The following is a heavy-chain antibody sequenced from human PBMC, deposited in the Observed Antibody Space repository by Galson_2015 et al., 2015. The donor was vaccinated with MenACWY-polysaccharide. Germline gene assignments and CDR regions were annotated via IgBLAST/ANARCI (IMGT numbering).Heavy chain of an antibody. Sequence: SLRLSCAASGFTLTTYSIIWVRQAPGKGLEWISYITPSSATYYADSVKGRFTVPRDNDKNSGFLQMNSLRDDDTAVYYCARVRGRTVATWYFDYWGQGTLVTVSS. J-gene: IGHJ4*02. V-gene: IGHV3-48*02. D-gene: IGHD4-23*01. CDR3: ARVRGRTVATWYFDY. CDR1: GFTLTTYS. CDR2: ITPSSAT.